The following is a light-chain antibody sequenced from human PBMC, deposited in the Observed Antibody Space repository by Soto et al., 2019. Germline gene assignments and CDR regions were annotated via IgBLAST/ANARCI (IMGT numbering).Light chain of an antibody. CDR1: QSISSY. CDR2: AAS. Sequence: DIQMTQSPSPLSASVGDRVTITCRASQSISSYLNWYQQKPGKAPKLLIYAASSLQSGVPSRFSGSGSGTDFTLTISSLQPEDFATYYCQQSYSTWTFGQGT. CDR3: QQSYSTWT. J-gene: IGKJ1*01. V-gene: IGKV1-39*01.